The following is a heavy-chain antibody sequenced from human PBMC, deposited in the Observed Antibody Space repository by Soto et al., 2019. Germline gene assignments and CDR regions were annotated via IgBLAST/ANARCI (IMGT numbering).Heavy chain of an antibody. J-gene: IGHJ4*02. Sequence: QVQLVQSGAEVKKPGSSVKVSCKASGGTFSSYAISWVRQAPGQGLEWMGGIIPIFGTANYAQKFQGRVTITADESTSTAYMELSSLRSEDTAVYCCARDVGYCISTSCYAPFDYWGQGTLVTVSS. CDR2: IIPIFGTA. CDR3: ARDVGYCISTSCYAPFDY. D-gene: IGHD2-2*01. V-gene: IGHV1-69*12. CDR1: GGTFSSYA.